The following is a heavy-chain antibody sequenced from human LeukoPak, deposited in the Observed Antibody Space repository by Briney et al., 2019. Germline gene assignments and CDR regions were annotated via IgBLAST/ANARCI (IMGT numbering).Heavy chain of an antibody. D-gene: IGHD3-10*01. J-gene: IGHJ5*02. V-gene: IGHV1-8*01. CDR1: GYTFTSYD. CDR2: MNPNSGNT. Sequence: ASVKVSCKASGYTFTSYDINWVRQATGQGLEWMGWMNPNSGNTGYAQKFQGRVTMTRNTSISTAYMELSSLRSEDTAVYYCARVGGVDYYGSGSYYRPPGWFDPWGQGTLVTVSS. CDR3: ARVGGVDYYGSGSYYRPPGWFDP.